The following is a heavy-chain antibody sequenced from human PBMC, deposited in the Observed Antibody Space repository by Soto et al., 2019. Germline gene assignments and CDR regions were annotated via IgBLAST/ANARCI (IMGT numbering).Heavy chain of an antibody. V-gene: IGHV1-2*04. CDR1: GYTFTGYY. CDR2: INPNSGGT. Sequence: ASVKVSCKASGYTFTGYYMHWVRQAPGQGLEWMGWINPNSGGTNYAQKFQGWVTMTRDTSISTAYMELSRLRSDDTAVYYCARERGRHYYYGMDVWGQGTTVTVSS. J-gene: IGHJ6*02. D-gene: IGHD3-10*01. CDR3: ARERGRHYYYGMDV.